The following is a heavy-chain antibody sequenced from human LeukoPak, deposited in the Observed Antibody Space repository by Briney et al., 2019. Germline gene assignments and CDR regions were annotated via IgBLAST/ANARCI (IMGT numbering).Heavy chain of an antibody. CDR2: VDSSGDST. CDR3: AKWYYYDSSGYV. D-gene: IGHD3-22*01. J-gene: IGHJ4*02. CDR1: GFTFSTYA. V-gene: IGHV3-23*01. Sequence: GGSLRLSCATSGFTFSTYAMSWVRQAPGKGLEWVSAVDSSGDSTYYADSVKGRFTISRDNSKNTLSLQMNSLRAGDTAVYYCAKWYYYDSSGYVWGQGTLVTVSS.